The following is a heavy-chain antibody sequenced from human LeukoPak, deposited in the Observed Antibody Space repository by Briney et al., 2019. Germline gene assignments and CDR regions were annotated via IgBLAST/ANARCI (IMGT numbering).Heavy chain of an antibody. J-gene: IGHJ4*02. D-gene: IGHD3-16*02. CDR1: GFTFSSYS. CDR3: ATLPMITFGGIIENFDY. Sequence: GGSLRLSCAASGFTFSSYSMNWVRQAPGKGLEWVSYITSSSSTIYYADSVKGRFTISRDNAKNSLYLQMNSLRDEDTAVYHCATLPMITFGGIIENFDYWGQGTLVTVSS. CDR2: ITSSSSTI. V-gene: IGHV3-48*02.